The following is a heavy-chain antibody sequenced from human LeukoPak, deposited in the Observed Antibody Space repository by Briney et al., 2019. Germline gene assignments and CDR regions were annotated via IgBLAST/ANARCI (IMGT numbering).Heavy chain of an antibody. CDR1: GYNFASYT. Sequence: ASVKVSCKTSGYNFASYTMHWLRQAPGQSPEWMGSINGDNGSTKYSEKLQGRATFTRDTSASSAYMELSRLRSEDTAVYYCARSSSGTYHYWGQGTLVTVSS. V-gene: IGHV1-3*01. J-gene: IGHJ4*02. D-gene: IGHD3-10*01. CDR2: INGDNGST. CDR3: ARSSSGTYHY.